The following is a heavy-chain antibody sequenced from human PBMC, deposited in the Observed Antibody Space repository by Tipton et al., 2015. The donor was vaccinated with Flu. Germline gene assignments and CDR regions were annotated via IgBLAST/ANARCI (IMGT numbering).Heavy chain of an antibody. V-gene: IGHV3-30*01. CDR2: ISYDGSNK. J-gene: IGHJ4*02. CDR3: ARVPY. CDR1: GFTFSSYA. Sequence: QLVQSGGGVVQPGRSLRLSCAASGFTFSSYAMHWVRQAPGKGLEWVAVISYDGSNKYYADSVKGRFTISRDNSKNTLYLQMNSLRAGDTAVYYCARVPYWGQGTLVTVSS.